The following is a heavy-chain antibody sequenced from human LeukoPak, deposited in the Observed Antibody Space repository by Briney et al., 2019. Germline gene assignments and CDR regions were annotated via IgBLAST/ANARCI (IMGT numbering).Heavy chain of an antibody. CDR3: ARGLVGPPSSWLIYYYYYYYMDV. CDR2: ISSSGSTI. D-gene: IGHD6-13*01. CDR1: GFTFSDYY. Sequence: GGSLRLSCAASGFTFSDYYMSWIRQAPGKGLEWVSYISSSGSTIYYADSVKGRFTISRDNAKNSLYLQMNSLRAEDTAVYYCARGLVGPPSSWLIYYYYYYYMDVWGNGTTVTVSS. J-gene: IGHJ6*03. V-gene: IGHV3-11*01.